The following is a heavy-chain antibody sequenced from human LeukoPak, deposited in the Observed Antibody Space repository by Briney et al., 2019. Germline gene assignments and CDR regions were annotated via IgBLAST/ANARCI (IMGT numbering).Heavy chain of an antibody. CDR2: IWSDGSNE. D-gene: IGHD3-10*01. CDR3: VTDRSWYADS. V-gene: IGHV3-33*08. J-gene: IGHJ4*02. Sequence: PGGSLRLSCAASGFTFSSYWMSWVRQAPGKGLEWVAFIWSDGSNEFYADSVKGRFTISRDISKNTLYLQMDSLRAEDTAMYYCVTDRSWYADSWGQGTLVIVSS. CDR1: GFTFSSYW.